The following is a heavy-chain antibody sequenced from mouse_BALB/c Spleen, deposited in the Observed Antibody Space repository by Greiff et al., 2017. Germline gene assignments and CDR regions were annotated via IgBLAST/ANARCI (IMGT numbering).Heavy chain of an antibody. D-gene: IGHD2-14*01. CDR1: GFTFSSFG. J-gene: IGHJ4*01. CDR3: ASGVRRGRGYAMDY. Sequence: EVQLVESGGGLVQPGGSRKLSCAASGFTFSSFGMHWVRQAPEKGLEWVAYISRGSSTIYYADTVKGRFTISRDNPKNTLFLQMTSLRSEDTAMYYWASGVRRGRGYAMDYWGQGTSVTVSS. CDR2: ISRGSSTI. V-gene: IGHV5-17*02.